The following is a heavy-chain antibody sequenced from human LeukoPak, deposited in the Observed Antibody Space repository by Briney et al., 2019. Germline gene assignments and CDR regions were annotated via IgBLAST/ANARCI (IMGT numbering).Heavy chain of an antibody. V-gene: IGHV2-5*02. J-gene: IGHJ4*02. CDR2: IYWDDDK. D-gene: IGHD6-19*01. CDR3: AHDSSGWYGFDS. Sequence: SGPTLVKPTQTLTLTCTFSGFSLSTSGMGVGWIRQPPGQALEWLALIYWDDDKRYSPSLKSRLTITKDTSKNQVVLTMTNMDPVDTGTYYCAHDSSGWYGFDSWGQGTLVTVSS. CDR1: GFSLSTSGMG.